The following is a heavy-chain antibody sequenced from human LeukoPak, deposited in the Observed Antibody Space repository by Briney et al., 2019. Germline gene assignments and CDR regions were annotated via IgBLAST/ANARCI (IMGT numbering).Heavy chain of an antibody. D-gene: IGHD1-7*01. CDR3: PLELGEGFDY. V-gene: IGHV3-48*01. CDR2: ISSSSGTI. J-gene: IGHJ4*02. Sequence: GGSLRLSCTASGLSLNSYAMSWVRQAPGKGLEWVSYISSSSGTIYYADSVKGRFTISRDNAKNSLYLQMNSLRAEDTAVYYCPLELGEGFDYWGQGTLVTVSS. CDR1: GLSLNSYA.